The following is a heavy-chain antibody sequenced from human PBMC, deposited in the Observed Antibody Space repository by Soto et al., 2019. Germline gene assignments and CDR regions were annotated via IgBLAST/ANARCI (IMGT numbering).Heavy chain of an antibody. V-gene: IGHV4-59*01. CDR2: IYSSGST. CDR3: ASSNGGGNRQVVY. Sequence: QVQLQESGPGVVKPSETLSLSCTVSGDSMSGYYWSWIRQPQGKGLEWIGYIYSSGSTNYNPSLRSRVTISEDTSKNQFSLELISVTAADTAVYFCASSNGGGNRQVVYWGQGTLVTVSS. CDR1: GDSMSGYY. J-gene: IGHJ4*02. D-gene: IGHD2-15*01.